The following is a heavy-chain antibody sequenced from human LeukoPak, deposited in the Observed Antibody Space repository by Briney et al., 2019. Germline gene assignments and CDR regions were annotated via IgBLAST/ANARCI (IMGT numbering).Heavy chain of an antibody. D-gene: IGHD1-20*01. V-gene: IGHV1-18*01. CDR3: ASGITGLYGMDV. CDR1: GYTFTSYG. J-gene: IGHJ6*02. CDR2: ISAYNGNT. Sequence: ASVTVSCKASGYTFTSYGISWVRQAPGQGLEWMGWISAYNGNTNYAQKLQGRVTMTTDTSTSTAYMELRSLRSNDTAVYYCASGITGLYGMDVWGQGTTVTVSS.